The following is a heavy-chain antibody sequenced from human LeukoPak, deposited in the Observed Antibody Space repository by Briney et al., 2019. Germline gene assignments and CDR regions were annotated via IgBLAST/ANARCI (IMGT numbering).Heavy chain of an antibody. V-gene: IGHV3-53*01. CDR3: ARGKDDAFDI. CDR2: IYSGGST. CDR1: GFTFSSYG. J-gene: IGHJ3*02. Sequence: GGSLRLSCAASGFTFSSYGMHWVRQAPGKGLEWVSVIYSGGSTYYADSVKGRFTFSRDNSKNTLYLQMNSLRAEDTAMYYCARGKDDAFDIWGQGTMVTVSS.